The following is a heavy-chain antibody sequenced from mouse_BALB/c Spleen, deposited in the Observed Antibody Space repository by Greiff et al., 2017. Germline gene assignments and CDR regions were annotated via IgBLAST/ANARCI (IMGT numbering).Heavy chain of an antibody. CDR2: ISYSGST. D-gene: IGHD2-1*01. CDR3: ASYGKPMDY. CDR1: GYSITSDYA. Sequence: DVKLVESGPGLVKPSQSLSLTCTVTGYSITSDYAWNWIRQFPGNKLEWMGYISYSGSTSYNPSLKSRISITRDTSKNQFFLQLNSVTTEDTATYYCASYGKPMDYWGQGTSVTVSS. V-gene: IGHV3-2*02. J-gene: IGHJ4*01.